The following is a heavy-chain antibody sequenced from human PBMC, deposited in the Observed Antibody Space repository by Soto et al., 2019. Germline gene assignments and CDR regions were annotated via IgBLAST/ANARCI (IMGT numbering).Heavy chain of an antibody. V-gene: IGHV1-58*01. CDR3: ATRIGNIGWYWLDT. CDR2: IVLGNGNT. Sequence: QMRLVQSGPEVKRPGTSLKVSCKASGFTFSSSAVQWVRQARGQPLEWIGWIVLGNGNTNYAQKFQQRVTITRDMSTSTAYMEVRSLTSEDTAVYYCATRIGNIGWYWLDTWGQGTLVTVSS. J-gene: IGHJ5*02. CDR1: GFTFSSSA. D-gene: IGHD6-19*01.